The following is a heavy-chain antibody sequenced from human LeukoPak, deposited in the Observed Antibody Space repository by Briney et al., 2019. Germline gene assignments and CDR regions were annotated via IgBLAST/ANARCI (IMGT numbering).Heavy chain of an antibody. CDR2: FDPEDGET. CDR3: ARGARGYCSSTSCSTDYYYYMDV. Sequence: ASVKVSCKVSGYTLTELSMHWVRQAPGKGLEWMGGFDPEDGETIYAQKFQGRVTMTEDTSTDTAYMELSSLRSEDTAVYYCARGARGYCSSTSCSTDYYYYMDVWGKGTTVTVSS. V-gene: IGHV1-24*01. CDR1: GYTLTELS. D-gene: IGHD2-2*01. J-gene: IGHJ6*03.